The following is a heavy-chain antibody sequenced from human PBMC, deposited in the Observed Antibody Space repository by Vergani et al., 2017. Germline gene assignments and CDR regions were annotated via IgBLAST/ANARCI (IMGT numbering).Heavy chain of an antibody. D-gene: IGHD5-24*01. J-gene: IGHJ3*02. V-gene: IGHV3-23*01. Sequence: DVQLLQSGGDLVQPGGSPKLSCVASGFTFSTHAMSWVRQTPGKGLEWVSTIKNDGGKSHYADFVKGRFAISRDNSRNTLYLQMNSLRVEDTAVYYCARDHRDYNNYPGTFDIWGQGSMVTVSS. CDR1: GFTFSTHA. CDR3: ARDHRDYNNYPGTFDI. CDR2: IKNDGGKS.